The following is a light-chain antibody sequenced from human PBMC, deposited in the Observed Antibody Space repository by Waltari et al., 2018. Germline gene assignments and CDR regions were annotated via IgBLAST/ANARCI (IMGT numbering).Light chain of an antibody. J-gene: IGLJ2*01. Sequence: QLVLTQSPSASAPLGASVTLPCTLSSGHSPYAIASHQPQPAKGPRYLMKVDSGGSYTKGDGISDRFSGSSSGTERYLTISSLQSDDEADYYCQTWVTGIRVIFGGGTKLTVL. V-gene: IGLV4-69*01. CDR1: SGHSPYA. CDR2: VDSGGSY. CDR3: QTWVTGIRVI.